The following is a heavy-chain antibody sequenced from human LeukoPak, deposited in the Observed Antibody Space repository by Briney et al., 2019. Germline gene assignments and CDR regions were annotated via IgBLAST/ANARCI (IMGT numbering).Heavy chain of an antibody. Sequence: VASVKVSCKASGYTFTSYGISWVRQAPGQGFEWMGWISAYNGNTNYAQKFQGRVTMTTDTSTSTAYMELRSLRSDDTAVYYCARENPYYDNYYMDVWGKGTTVTVSS. J-gene: IGHJ6*03. CDR2: ISAYNGNT. CDR1: GYTFTSYG. V-gene: IGHV1-18*01. CDR3: ARENPYYDNYYMDV.